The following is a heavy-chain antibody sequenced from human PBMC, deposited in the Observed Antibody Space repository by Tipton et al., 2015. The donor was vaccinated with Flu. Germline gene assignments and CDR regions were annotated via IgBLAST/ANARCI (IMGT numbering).Heavy chain of an antibody. CDR3: ARDRWEYASGFDS. V-gene: IGHV4-38-2*02. D-gene: IGHD1-26*01. Sequence: TLSLTCAVSGYSLSSGYYWGWIRQSPGKGLEWIGSIFHTGTTSYSPSLKGRVTISVDTSKNQFSLKLTSMTAADTAVYYCARDRWEYASGFDSWGQGTLVTVSP. CDR1: GYSLSSGYY. J-gene: IGHJ4*02. CDR2: IFHTGTT.